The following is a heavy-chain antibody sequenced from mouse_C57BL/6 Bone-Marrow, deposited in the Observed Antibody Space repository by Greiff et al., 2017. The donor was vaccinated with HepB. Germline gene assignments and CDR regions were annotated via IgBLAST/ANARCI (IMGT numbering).Heavy chain of an antibody. CDR2: ILPSIGRT. CDR1: DSEVFPIAY. V-gene: IGHV15-2*01. CDR3: ARRGYYYGSRDYYAMDY. D-gene: IGHD1-1*01. Sequence: VQLQQSGSELRSPGSSVKLSCKDFDSEVFPIAYMSWVRQKPGNGFEWFGGILPSIGRTIYGEKFEDKATLDADTLSTTAYLELNSLTSEYSAIYYCARRGYYYGSRDYYAMDYWGQGTSVTVSS. J-gene: IGHJ4*01.